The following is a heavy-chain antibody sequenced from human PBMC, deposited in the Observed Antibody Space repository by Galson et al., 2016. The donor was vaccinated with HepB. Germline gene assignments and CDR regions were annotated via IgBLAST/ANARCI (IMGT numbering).Heavy chain of an antibody. CDR2: IYYSGST. D-gene: IGHD1-26*01. J-gene: IGHJ4*02. CDR3: AGGIYSGNYLDY. CDR1: DGSVSHGSYY. Sequence: SETLSLTCTVSDGSVSHGSYYWSWIRQPPGKGLEWIGNIYYSGSTNYNPSLKSRVTISIDTSKNQFSLKLSSVTAADTAVYYCAGGIYSGNYLDYWGQGTRVTVSS. V-gene: IGHV4-61*01.